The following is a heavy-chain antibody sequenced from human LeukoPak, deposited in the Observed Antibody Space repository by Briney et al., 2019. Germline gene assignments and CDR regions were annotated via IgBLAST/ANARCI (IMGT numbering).Heavy chain of an antibody. D-gene: IGHD1-26*01. CDR2: ISYDGSNK. CDR3: AKVRWELLADY. CDR1: GFTFSSYG. V-gene: IGHV3-30*18. J-gene: IGHJ4*02. Sequence: GGSLRLSCAASGFTFSSYGMHWVRQAPGKGLEWVAVISYDGSNKYYADSVKGRFTISRDNSKNTLYLQMNSLRAEDTAVYYWAKVRWELLADYWGQGTLVTVSS.